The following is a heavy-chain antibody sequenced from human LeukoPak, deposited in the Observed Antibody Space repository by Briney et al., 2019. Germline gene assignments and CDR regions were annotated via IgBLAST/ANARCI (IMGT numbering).Heavy chain of an antibody. V-gene: IGHV4-34*01. CDR1: GGSFRGYY. CDR3: ARPAGWNAYDAFDL. Sequence: SETLSLTCAVYGGSFRGYYWSGIRQPPGKGREWMGEINHSGSTNYNPSLKSRGTISVDTSQNQFSLKLSSVTAADTAVYYCARPAGWNAYDAFDLWGQGTMVTVS. J-gene: IGHJ3*01. D-gene: IGHD1-1*01. CDR2: INHSGST.